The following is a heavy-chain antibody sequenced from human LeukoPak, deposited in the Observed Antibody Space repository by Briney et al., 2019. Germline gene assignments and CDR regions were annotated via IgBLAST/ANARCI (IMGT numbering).Heavy chain of an antibody. CDR2: IYYSGST. Sequence: PSETLSLTCTVSGGSISSYYWSWIRQPPGKGLEWIGYIYYSGSTNYNPSLKSRVTISVDTSKNQFSLKLSSVTAADTAVYYCASSNYGDYSFYDYWGQGTLVTVSS. V-gene: IGHV4-59*01. J-gene: IGHJ4*02. D-gene: IGHD4-17*01. CDR1: GGSISSYY. CDR3: ASSNYGDYSFYDY.